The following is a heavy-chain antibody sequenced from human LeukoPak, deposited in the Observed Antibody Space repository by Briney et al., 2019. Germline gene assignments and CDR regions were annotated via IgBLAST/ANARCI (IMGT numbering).Heavy chain of an antibody. J-gene: IGHJ4*02. V-gene: IGHV4-4*09. CDR2: IYTSGST. Sequence: SETLSLTCTVSGGSISSYYWSWIRQPPGKGLEWIGYIYTSGSTNYNPSLKSRVTISVDTSKNQFSPKLSSVTAADTAVYYCASGTVVTLDYWGQGTLVTVSS. D-gene: IGHD4-23*01. CDR3: ASGTVVTLDY. CDR1: GGSISSYY.